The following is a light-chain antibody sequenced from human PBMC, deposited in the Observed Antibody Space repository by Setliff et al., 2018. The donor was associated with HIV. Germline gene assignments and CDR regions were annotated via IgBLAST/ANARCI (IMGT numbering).Light chain of an antibody. V-gene: IGLV2-11*01. J-gene: IGLJ1*01. CDR3: CSYAGGFTWI. Sequence: QSALTQPRSVSGSPGQSVTIPCTGTSSDVGSYNYVTWYQQHPGKVPKLMIYDVTRRPSGVPDRFSGSKSGNTASLTISGLQAEDEADYYCCSYAGGFTWIFGSGTKVTVL. CDR2: DVT. CDR1: SSDVGSYNY.